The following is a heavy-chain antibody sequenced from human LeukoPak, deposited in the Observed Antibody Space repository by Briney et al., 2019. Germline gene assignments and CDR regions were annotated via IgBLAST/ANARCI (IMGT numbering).Heavy chain of an antibody. Sequence: GGSLRLSCATSGFSFSSYAMSWVRQAPGKGLEWVSTISGSGGDTYYADSVKGRFTISRDNSKNTLYLQMNSLRAEDTAIYYCAKYSGNYFGDYWGPGNLVTVSS. CDR2: ISGSGGDT. CDR3: AKYSGNYFGDY. CDR1: GFSFSSYA. J-gene: IGHJ4*02. V-gene: IGHV3-23*01. D-gene: IGHD1-26*01.